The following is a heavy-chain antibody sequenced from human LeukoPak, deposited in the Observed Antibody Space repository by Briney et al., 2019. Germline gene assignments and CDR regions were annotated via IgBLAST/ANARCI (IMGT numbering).Heavy chain of an antibody. CDR3: VRGGIQVSGIDEIDY. Sequence: PGGSLRLSCAASGFTFRSYDMHWVRQVTGKGLEWVSAVGISGDTDYAGSVKGRFTISRENAKNSLYLQMNSLTAGDTAVYYCVRGGIQVSGIDEIDYWGQGTLVTVSS. CDR1: GFTFRSYD. V-gene: IGHV3-13*01. CDR2: VGISGDT. D-gene: IGHD6-19*01. J-gene: IGHJ4*02.